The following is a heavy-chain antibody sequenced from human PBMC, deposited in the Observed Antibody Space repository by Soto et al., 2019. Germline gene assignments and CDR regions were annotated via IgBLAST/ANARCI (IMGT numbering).Heavy chain of an antibody. J-gene: IGHJ6*02. CDR1: GFTFSNAW. Sequence: GGSLRLSCAASGFTFSNAWMSWVRQAPGKGLEWVGRIKSKTDGGTTDYAAPVKGRFTISRDDSKNTLYLQMNSLKTEDTAVYYCTTVGYGDYVYYYYYGMDVWGQGTTVTV. CDR3: TTVGYGDYVYYYYYGMDV. D-gene: IGHD4-17*01. V-gene: IGHV3-15*01. CDR2: IKSKTDGGTT.